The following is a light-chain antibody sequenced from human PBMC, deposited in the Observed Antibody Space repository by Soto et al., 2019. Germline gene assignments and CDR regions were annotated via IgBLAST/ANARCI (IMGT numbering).Light chain of an antibody. CDR2: GAS. V-gene: IGKV3-15*01. CDR1: QSVSSN. Sequence: EIVMTQSPATLSVSPGERATLSCRASQSVSSNLAWYQQKPGQGPRLLIYGASTRATGIPARFSGSGSGTEFTLTISSLQSEDFAVYYCQQYNNWPLALTFGGGTKVEIK. CDR3: QQYNNWPLALT. J-gene: IGKJ4*01.